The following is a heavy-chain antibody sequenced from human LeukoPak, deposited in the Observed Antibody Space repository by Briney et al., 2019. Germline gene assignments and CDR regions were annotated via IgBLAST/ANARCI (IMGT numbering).Heavy chain of an antibody. CDR1: GGSISSTSYY. Sequence: SETLSLTCTVSGGSISSTSYYWGWARQPPGKGLEWIGSIYYSGNTYDNPSLKSRVTISVDTSKNQFSLKLSSVTAADTAVYYCARGSGSYWGDYFDYWGQGTLVTVSS. J-gene: IGHJ4*02. CDR2: IYYSGNT. V-gene: IGHV4-39*07. CDR3: ARGSGSYWGDYFDY. D-gene: IGHD1-26*01.